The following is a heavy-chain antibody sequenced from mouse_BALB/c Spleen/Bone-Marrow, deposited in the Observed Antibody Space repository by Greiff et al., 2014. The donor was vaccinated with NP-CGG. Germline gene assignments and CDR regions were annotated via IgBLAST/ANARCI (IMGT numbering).Heavy chain of an antibody. J-gene: IGHJ2*01. CDR2: IYPGDGDT. CDR3: AKSGYGSFDY. CDR1: GYAFSSYW. V-gene: IGHV1-80*01. Sequence: QVQLQQSGAELVRPGSSVKISCKASGYAFSSYWVNWVRQRPGQGLEWIGRIYPGDGDTNYNGKFKDKATLTADKSSSTAYMQLSSLTSEASAVYFCAKSGYGSFDYWGHGTTLTVSS. D-gene: IGHD1-1*01.